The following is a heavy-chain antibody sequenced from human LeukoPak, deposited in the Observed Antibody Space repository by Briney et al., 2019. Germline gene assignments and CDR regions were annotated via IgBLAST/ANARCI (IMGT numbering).Heavy chain of an antibody. CDR1: GGSFSGYY. Sequence: SETLSLTCAVYGGSFSGYYWSWIRQPPGKGLEWIGEINHSGSTNYNPSLKSRVTISVDTSKNQFSLKLSSVTAADTAVYYCARGSIAAREGGVHFDYWGQGTLVTVSS. D-gene: IGHD6-6*01. CDR2: INHSGST. V-gene: IGHV4-34*01. J-gene: IGHJ4*02. CDR3: ARGSIAAREGGVHFDY.